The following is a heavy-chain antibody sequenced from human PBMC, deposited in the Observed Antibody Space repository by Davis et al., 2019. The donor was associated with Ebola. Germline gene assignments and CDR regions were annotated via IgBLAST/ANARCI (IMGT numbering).Heavy chain of an antibody. V-gene: IGHV3-21*01. CDR1: GFTFSSYS. J-gene: IGHJ4*02. CDR3: ARSRIAAALAFDY. Sequence: PGGSLRLSCAASGFTFSSYSMNWVRQAPGKGLEWVSSISSSSSYIYYADSVKGRFTISRANAKNSLYLQMNSLRAEDTAVYYCARSRIAAALAFDYWGQGTPVTVSS. D-gene: IGHD6-13*01. CDR2: ISSSSSYI.